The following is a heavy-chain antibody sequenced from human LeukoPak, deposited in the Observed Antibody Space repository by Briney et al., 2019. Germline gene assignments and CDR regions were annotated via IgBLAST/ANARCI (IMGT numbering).Heavy chain of an antibody. J-gene: IGHJ4*02. V-gene: IGHV3-21*01. CDR2: ISSSSSYI. Sequence: PGGSLRLSCAASGFTFSSYSMNWVRQAPGKGLEWVSSISSSSSYIYYADSVKGRFTISRDNAKNSLYLQMNSPRAEDTAVYYCARGVGTVVRGVIWRYFDYWGQGTLITVSS. CDR3: ARGVGTVVRGVIWRYFDY. D-gene: IGHD3-10*01. CDR1: GFTFSSYS.